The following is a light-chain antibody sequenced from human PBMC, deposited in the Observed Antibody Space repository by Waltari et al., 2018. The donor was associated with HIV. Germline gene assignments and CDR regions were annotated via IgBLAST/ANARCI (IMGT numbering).Light chain of an antibody. V-gene: IGKV1-5*03. CDR2: RAS. CDR3: QNYKRYPFT. CDR1: QSIDTS. J-gene: IGKJ3*01. Sequence: DIQMPQSPSTLSASGGDRVTITCRASQSIDTSLAWYQQKPGKAPKVLIYRASGLESGVPSRFSGSGSGTEFTLTITSLQPDDFATYYCQNYKRYPFTFGPGTKVDIK.